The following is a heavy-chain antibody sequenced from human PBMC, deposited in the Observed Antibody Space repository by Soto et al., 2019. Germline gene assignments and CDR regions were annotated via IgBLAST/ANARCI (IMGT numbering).Heavy chain of an antibody. D-gene: IGHD3-3*01. CDR3: ATERSGYYLYFDY. CDR2: ISSSSSII. CDR1: GFTFNDYS. J-gene: IGHJ4*02. V-gene: IGHV3-48*02. Sequence: XGSLGLSCAASGFTFNDYSMNWVRQAPGKGLEWVAKISSSSSIIYYADSVKGRFTISRQNAKNSLYLQMNSLRDEDTAVYYCATERSGYYLYFDYWRQGALVTVSS.